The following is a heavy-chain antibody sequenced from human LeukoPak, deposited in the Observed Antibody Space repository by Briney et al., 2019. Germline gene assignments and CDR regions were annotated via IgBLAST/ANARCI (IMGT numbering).Heavy chain of an antibody. CDR3: AKDMSSSSGYYPPVGEGV. CDR1: GFTFDDYA. CDR2: ISWDGGST. D-gene: IGHD3-22*01. Sequence: HTGGSLRLSCAASGFTFDDYAMHWVRQAPGKGLEWVSLISWDGGSTYYADSVKGRFTISRDNSKNSLYLQMNSLRAEDTALYYCAKDMSSSSGYYPPVGEGVWGKGTTVTVSS. V-gene: IGHV3-43D*04. J-gene: IGHJ6*04.